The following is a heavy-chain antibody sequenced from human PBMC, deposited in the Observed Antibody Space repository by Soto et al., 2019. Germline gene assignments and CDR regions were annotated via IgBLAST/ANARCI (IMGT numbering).Heavy chain of an antibody. D-gene: IGHD3-22*01. CDR2: IIPIFVTS. Sequence: SAKVSCKASGGSFSSFGIRWVRQAPGHEREWVGGIIPIFVTSHYAQKFQGRVTITADESTNTAYMELSSLTSEDTAVYYCARSLDYHDYTGYSTVGVYFDYWGQGTLVTVSS. CDR1: GGSFSSFG. J-gene: IGHJ4*02. V-gene: IGHV1-69*13. CDR3: ARSLDYHDYTGYSTVGVYFDY.